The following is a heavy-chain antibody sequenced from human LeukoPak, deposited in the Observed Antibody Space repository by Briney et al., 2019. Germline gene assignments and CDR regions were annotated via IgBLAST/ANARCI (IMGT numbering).Heavy chain of an antibody. D-gene: IGHD6-13*01. CDR3: ARASSPYSSSWYYFDY. V-gene: IGHV1-2*02. CDR1: GYTFTGYY. CDR2: INPNSGGT. Sequence: ASVKVSCKASGYTFTGYYMHWVRQAPGQGLEWMGWINPNSGGTNYAQEFQGRVTMTRDTSISTAYMELSRLRSGDTAVYYCARASSPYSSSWYYFDYWGQGTLVTVSS. J-gene: IGHJ4*02.